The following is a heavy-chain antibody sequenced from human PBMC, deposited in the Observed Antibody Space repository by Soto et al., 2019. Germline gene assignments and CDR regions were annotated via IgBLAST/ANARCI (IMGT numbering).Heavy chain of an antibody. J-gene: IGHJ6*03. D-gene: IGHD3-3*01. CDR3: ARGPFRRGFGVVIIRPYYYYYMDV. CDR1: GGSISSGGYY. Sequence: SEILSLTCTVSGGSISSGGYYWSWIRQHPGKGLEWIGYIYYSGSTYYNPSLKSRVTISVDTSKNQFSLKLSSVTAADTAVYYCARGPFRRGFGVVIIRPYYYYYMDVWGKGTTVTVSS. V-gene: IGHV4-31*03. CDR2: IYYSGST.